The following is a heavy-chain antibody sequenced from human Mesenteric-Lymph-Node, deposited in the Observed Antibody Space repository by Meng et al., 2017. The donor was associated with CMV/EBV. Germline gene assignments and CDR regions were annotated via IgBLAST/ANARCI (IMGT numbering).Heavy chain of an antibody. J-gene: IGHJ4*02. V-gene: IGHV3-23*05. D-gene: IGHD1-14*01. Sequence: GESLKISCEVSGFTFSDSGMGWVRHGPGKGLEWVSTIDQSGRDTHYADSVKGRFTISRDNSKNAVSLQMNSLRADATAIYYCATDAGELNPFDYWGQGTLVTVSS. CDR1: GFTFSDSG. CDR2: IDQSGRDT. CDR3: ATDAGELNPFDY.